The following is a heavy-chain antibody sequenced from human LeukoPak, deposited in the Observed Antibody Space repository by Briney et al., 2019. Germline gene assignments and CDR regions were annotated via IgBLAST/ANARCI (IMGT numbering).Heavy chain of an antibody. J-gene: IGHJ4*02. D-gene: IGHD6-19*01. CDR1: GGSMSSYY. Sequence: PSETLSLTCTVSGGSMSSYYWSWIRQPPGKGLEWIGYIYYSGSTNYNPSLESRVTISVDTSKNQFSLKLSSVTAADTAVYYCARPLYSSGWYALDYWGQGTLVTVSS. CDR3: ARPLYSSGWYALDY. V-gene: IGHV4-59*01. CDR2: IYYSGST.